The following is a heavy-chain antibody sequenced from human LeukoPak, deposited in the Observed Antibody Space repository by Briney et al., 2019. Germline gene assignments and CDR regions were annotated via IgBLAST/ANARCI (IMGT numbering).Heavy chain of an antibody. CDR1: GFTVSSYG. V-gene: IGHV3-33*08. J-gene: IGHJ4*02. Sequence: GGSLRLSCAASGFTVSSYGMHWVRQAPGKGLEWVAVIWYDGSNKYYADSVKGRFTISRDNSKNTLYLQMNSLRAEDTAVYYCARDQSSFARSAALDYWGQGTLVTVSS. D-gene: IGHD2-2*01. CDR3: ARDQSSFARSAALDY. CDR2: IWYDGSNK.